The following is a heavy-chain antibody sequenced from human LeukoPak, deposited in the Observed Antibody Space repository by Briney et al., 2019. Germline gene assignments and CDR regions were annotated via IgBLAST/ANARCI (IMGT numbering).Heavy chain of an antibody. J-gene: IGHJ5*02. CDR2: IYPGDSDT. D-gene: IGHD1-26*01. Sequence: GESLKITCKGSGYSFSSHWIGWVRQMPGKGLEWMGIIYPGDSDTRYSPSFQGQVTISADKSISTAYLQWSSLKASDTAMHFCARRYQGGGSYYWGSWFDPWGQGTLVIVSS. CDR1: GYSFSSHW. CDR3: ARRYQGGGSYYWGSWFDP. V-gene: IGHV5-51*01.